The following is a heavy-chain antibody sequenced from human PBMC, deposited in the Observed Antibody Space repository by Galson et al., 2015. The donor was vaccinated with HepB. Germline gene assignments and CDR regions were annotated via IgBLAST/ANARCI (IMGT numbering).Heavy chain of an antibody. CDR3: ARVQVYGNTLVQGAIVPPLDV. D-gene: IGHD3-10*01. CDR1: GYSFSSQW. V-gene: IGHV5-51*03. Sequence: SGAEVKKPGESLKISCKGSGYSFSSQWIGWVRQMPGKGLEWMGIIYPDDSDTRYSPSFQGQVTISADKSISTTYLQWSSLKASDTAMYYCARVQVYGNTLVQGAIVPPLDVWGKGTAVTVSS. CDR2: IYPDDSDT. J-gene: IGHJ6*04.